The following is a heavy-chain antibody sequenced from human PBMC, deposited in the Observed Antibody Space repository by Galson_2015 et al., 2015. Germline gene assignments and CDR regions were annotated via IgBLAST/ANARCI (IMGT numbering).Heavy chain of an antibody. D-gene: IGHD3-22*01. CDR1: GFTFDDYA. Sequence: SLRLSCAASGFTFDDYATHWVRQTPGKGLEWVSGISWNSVSIGYAASVKGRFTISRDNAKNSLYLQMNSLREEDTALYYCAESHGLEYYDSGGYLEWGQGTLVTVSS. V-gene: IGHV3-9*01. J-gene: IGHJ4*02. CDR3: AESHGLEYYDSGGYLE. CDR2: ISWNSVSI.